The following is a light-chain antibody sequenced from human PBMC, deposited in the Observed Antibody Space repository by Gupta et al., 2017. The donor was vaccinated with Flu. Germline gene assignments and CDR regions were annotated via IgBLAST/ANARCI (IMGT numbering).Light chain of an antibody. Sequence: SITISCTGTRSDIGSYNFVSWYRKNPGQAPQLVIYEVNKRPSGVADRFSGSKSGDTASLTISGLRGEDESDYYCNSYASSNTRVFGTGTKVIVL. CDR2: EVN. V-gene: IGLV2-14*02. CDR3: NSYASSNTRV. CDR1: RSDIGSYNF. J-gene: IGLJ1*01.